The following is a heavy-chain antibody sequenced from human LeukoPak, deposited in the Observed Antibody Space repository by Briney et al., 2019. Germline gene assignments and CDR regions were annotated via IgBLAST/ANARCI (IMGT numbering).Heavy chain of an antibody. CDR2: IYYSGST. CDR3: ARNAMGFGEFYYGMDV. Sequence: SETLSLTCTVSGGSISSYYWSWIRQPPGKGLEWIGYIYYSGSTNYNPSLKSRVTISVDTSKNQFSLKLSSATAADTAVYYCARNAMGFGEFYYGMDVWGQGTTVTVSS. J-gene: IGHJ6*02. CDR1: GGSISSYY. V-gene: IGHV4-59*08. D-gene: IGHD3-10*01.